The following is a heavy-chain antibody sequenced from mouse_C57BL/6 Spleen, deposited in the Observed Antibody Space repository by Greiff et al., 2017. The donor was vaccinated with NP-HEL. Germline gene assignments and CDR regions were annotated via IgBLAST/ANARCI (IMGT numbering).Heavy chain of an antibody. D-gene: IGHD1-1*01. V-gene: IGHV5-6*01. Sequence: EVQRVESGGDLVKPGGSLKLSCAASGFTFSSYGMSWVRQTPDKRLEWVATISSGGSYTYYPDSVKGRFTISRDNAKNTLYLQMSSLKSEDTAMYYCARHPYYGSTYGDFDYWGQGTTLTVSS. CDR2: ISSGGSYT. CDR3: ARHPYYGSTYGDFDY. CDR1: GFTFSSYG. J-gene: IGHJ2*01.